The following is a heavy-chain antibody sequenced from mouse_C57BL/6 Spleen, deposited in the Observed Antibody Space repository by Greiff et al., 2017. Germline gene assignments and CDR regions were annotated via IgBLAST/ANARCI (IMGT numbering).Heavy chain of an antibody. CDR2: SYWDDDK. CDR3: ARVYYGSSHWYFDV. D-gene: IGHD1-1*01. CDR1: GFSLSTSGMG. V-gene: IGHV8-12*01. J-gene: IGHJ1*03. Sequence: QVPLKVSGPGLLQSSQTLSLTCSFSGFSLSTSGMGVSWLRQPSGKGLEWLAHSYWDDDKRYNPSMKSRQTISKDTSRTPVFLQVTRVDTADTATYYCARVYYGSSHWYFDVWGTGTTVTVSS.